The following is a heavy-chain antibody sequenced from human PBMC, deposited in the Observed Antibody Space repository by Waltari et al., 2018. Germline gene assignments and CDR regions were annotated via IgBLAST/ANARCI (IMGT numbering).Heavy chain of an antibody. D-gene: IGHD2-15*01. V-gene: IGHV5-51*01. Sequence: EVQLVQSGAEVKKPGESLKISCKFSGLPFTKTWSAWVRQMPGKGREGVGMIYPGDSDIRYSPSLQGQVTISVDESINTAFLQWTSLKASDTAIYFCARQTAAVDPFDYWGQGTLVTVSS. J-gene: IGHJ4*02. CDR1: GLPFTKTW. CDR3: ARQTAAVDPFDY. CDR2: IYPGDSDI.